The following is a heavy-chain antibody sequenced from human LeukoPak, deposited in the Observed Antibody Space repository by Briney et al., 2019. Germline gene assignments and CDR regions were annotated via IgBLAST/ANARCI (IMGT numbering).Heavy chain of an antibody. CDR3: ARHSIRHCSGGSCYSHNWFDP. Sequence: SETLSLTCTVSGGSISSYYWSWIRQPPGMGLEWIGYIYYSGSTNYNPSLKSRVTISVDTSKNQFSLKLSSVTAADTAVYHCARHSIRHCSGGSCYSHNWFDPWGQGTLVTVSS. D-gene: IGHD2-15*01. CDR1: GGSISSYY. CDR2: IYYSGST. V-gene: IGHV4-59*08. J-gene: IGHJ5*02.